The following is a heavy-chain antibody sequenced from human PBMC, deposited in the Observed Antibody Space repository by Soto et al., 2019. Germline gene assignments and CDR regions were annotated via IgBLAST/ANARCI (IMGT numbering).Heavy chain of an antibody. D-gene: IGHD7-27*01. CDR2: MSPKTGNP. Sequence: QVQLVQSGAEVKKPGASVKVSCKASGYTFTRYDLNWVRQATGQGLEWIGWMSPKTGNPGYAQNFQGRVTMTRNPAISTADMELSSRTSEDTAVYYRARGPPDWGYDRWGQGTLVPVSS. V-gene: IGHV1-8*01. J-gene: IGHJ5*02. CDR1: GYTFTRYD. CDR3: ARGPPDWGYDR.